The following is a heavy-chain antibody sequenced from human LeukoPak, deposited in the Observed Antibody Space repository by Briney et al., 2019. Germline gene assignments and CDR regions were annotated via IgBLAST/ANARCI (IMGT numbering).Heavy chain of an antibody. CDR3: ARGGSSGLRGNWFDP. CDR2: INPSGGST. V-gene: IGHV1-46*01. D-gene: IGHD3-22*01. Sequence: ASVKVSCKASGYTFTSYYMHWVRQAPGQGLEWMGIINPSGGSTSYAQKFQGRVTMTRDTSTSTVYMELSSLRSGDTAVYYCARGGSSGLRGNWFDPWGQGTLVTVSS. CDR1: GYTFTSYY. J-gene: IGHJ5*02.